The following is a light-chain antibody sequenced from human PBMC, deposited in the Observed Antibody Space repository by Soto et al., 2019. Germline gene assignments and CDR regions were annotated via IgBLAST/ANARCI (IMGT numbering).Light chain of an antibody. Sequence: QSALTQPASVSGSPGQSITISCTGNSSEVGGYNFVSWYQQHPGKVLKLLIYDVNHRPSGVPYRFSGSKSGNTASLTISGLQAEDEADYYCCSYTSSDTRVFGTGTKVTVL. CDR3: CSYTSSDTRV. V-gene: IGLV2-14*03. CDR2: DVN. J-gene: IGLJ1*01. CDR1: SSEVGGYNF.